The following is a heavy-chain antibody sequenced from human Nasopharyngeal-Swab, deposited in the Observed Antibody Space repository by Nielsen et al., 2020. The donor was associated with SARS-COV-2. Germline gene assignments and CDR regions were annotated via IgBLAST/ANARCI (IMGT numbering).Heavy chain of an antibody. CDR1: GDSVSSNSAA. CDR3: GSWGIDKVGFDP. D-gene: IGHD2-15*01. CDR2: TYYRSTWYN. V-gene: IGHV6-1*01. Sequence: SQILSLTRAISGDSVSSNSAAWNWIRQSPSRGLEWLGRTYYRSTWYNDYAVSVKSRIISNQDTSTNQFSLQLNSVTPDDTAVYYLGSWGIDKVGFDPWGQGTLVTVSS. J-gene: IGHJ5*02.